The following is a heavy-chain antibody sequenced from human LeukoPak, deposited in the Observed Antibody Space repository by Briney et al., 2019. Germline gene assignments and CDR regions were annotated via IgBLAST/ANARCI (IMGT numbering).Heavy chain of an antibody. CDR3: ARSGYCGGDCYSYYYYYMDV. D-gene: IGHD2-21*02. CDR2: ISSSGSYI. CDR1: ELTLSRYS. V-gene: IGHV3-21*01. Sequence: GGSLKLSCAASELTLSRYSMHWVRQAPGKGLEWVSSISSSGSYIYYADSVKGRFTIPRDNAKKSLYLQMHSLRAEDTAVYYCARSGYCGGDCYSYYYYYMDVWGKGTTVTVS. J-gene: IGHJ6*03.